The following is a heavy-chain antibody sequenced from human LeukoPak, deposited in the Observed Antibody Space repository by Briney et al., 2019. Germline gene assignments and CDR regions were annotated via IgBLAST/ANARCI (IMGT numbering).Heavy chain of an antibody. Sequence: GASVKVSCKASGGTFSSYAISWVRQAPGQGLEWMGGIIPIFGTANYAQRFQGRVTIITDESTSTAYMELSSLRSEDTAVYYCARGGGAYCGGDCYRNWFDPWGQGTLVTVSS. CDR3: ARGGGAYCGGDCYRNWFDP. CDR1: GGTFSSYA. CDR2: IIPIFGTA. V-gene: IGHV1-69*05. J-gene: IGHJ5*02. D-gene: IGHD2-21*02.